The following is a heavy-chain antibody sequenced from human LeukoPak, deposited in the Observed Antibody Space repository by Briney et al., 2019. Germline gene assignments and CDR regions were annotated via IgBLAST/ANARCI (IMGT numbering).Heavy chain of an antibody. Sequence: GGSLRLSCAASGFTFSSYAMSWARQAPGKGLEWVSAISHSGDNTYYADSVKGRFTISRDSSESTLYLQMNGLRAEDTAVYFCAKGSGSFSSSYYYMDVWGKGTTVTVSS. D-gene: IGHD1-26*01. J-gene: IGHJ6*03. CDR3: AKGSGSFSSSYYYMDV. V-gene: IGHV3-23*01. CDR2: ISHSGDNT. CDR1: GFTFSSYA.